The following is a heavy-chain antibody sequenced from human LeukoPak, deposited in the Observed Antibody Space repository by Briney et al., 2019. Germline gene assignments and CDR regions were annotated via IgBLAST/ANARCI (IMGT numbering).Heavy chain of an antibody. CDR3: ARAGGITGVTIFGVDYYMDV. CDR1: GYTFNSYG. Sequence: EASVKVSCKASGYTFNSYGISWVRQAPGQGLEWMGWTSAYNDNTNYAQKLQGRVTMTTDTSTSTAYMELRSLRSDDTAVYYCARAGGITGVTIFGVDYYMDVWGKGTTVTVSS. V-gene: IGHV1-18*01. D-gene: IGHD3-3*01. J-gene: IGHJ6*03. CDR2: TSAYNDNT.